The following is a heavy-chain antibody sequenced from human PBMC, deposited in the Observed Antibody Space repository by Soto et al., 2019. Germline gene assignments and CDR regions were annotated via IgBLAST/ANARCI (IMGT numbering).Heavy chain of an antibody. CDR1: GGSISSYY. CDR3: ARVRQFCSGGTCYSYFLFDY. D-gene: IGHD2-15*01. V-gene: IGHV4-59*01. CDR2: IYDSGST. Sequence: SETLSLTCTVSGGSISSYYWSWVRQSPGKGLEWIGYIYDSGSTTYNPSLKSRVTISVDTSQNQFSLKLSSVTAADTAVYYCARVRQFCSGGTCYSYFLFDYWGQVTLVTVS. J-gene: IGHJ4*02.